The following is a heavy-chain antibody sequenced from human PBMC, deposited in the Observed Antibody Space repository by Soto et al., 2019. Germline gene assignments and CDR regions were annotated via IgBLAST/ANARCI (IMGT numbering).Heavy chain of an antibody. CDR1: GFTFSNYW. J-gene: IGHJ4*02. V-gene: IGHV3-74*01. D-gene: IGHD1-7*01. Sequence: EVQLVESGGGLVQPGGSLRLSCVASGFTFSNYWIHWVRQAPGKGLVWVSRINGDGSSTNYADSVKGQFTISRDNAKNRVYLQVNSLRVEETAVYYFARGALNYYYFDCWGQGTLFTFSS. CDR3: ARGALNYYYFDC. CDR2: INGDGSST.